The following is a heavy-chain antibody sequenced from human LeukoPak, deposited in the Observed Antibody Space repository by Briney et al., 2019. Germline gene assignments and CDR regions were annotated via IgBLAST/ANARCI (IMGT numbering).Heavy chain of an antibody. D-gene: IGHD1-1*01. Sequence: SGPTLFKPTPTLTLTCTFSGFSLHIPGVGVGWIRQPPGKALEWLALLYWDGDERYSPSLRSRLAITKDTSKNQVVLTMTNMDPVDTATYYCAHRRKITGAYNWFDPWGQGTLVTVSS. J-gene: IGHJ5*02. CDR3: AHRRKITGAYNWFDP. CDR1: GFSLHIPGVG. CDR2: LYWDGDE. V-gene: IGHV2-5*02.